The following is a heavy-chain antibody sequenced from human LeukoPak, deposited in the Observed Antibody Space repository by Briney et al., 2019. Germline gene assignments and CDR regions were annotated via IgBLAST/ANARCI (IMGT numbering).Heavy chain of an antibody. CDR2: IRYDGSNK. D-gene: IGHD3-22*01. Sequence: GGSLRLSCAASGFTFSSYGMRWVRQAPGKGLEWVAFIRYDGSNKYYADSVKGRFTISRDNSKNTLYLQMNSLRAEDTAVYYCAKDKGYYDSSGYYPLDYWGQGTLVTVSS. CDR1: GFTFSSYG. CDR3: AKDKGYYDSSGYYPLDY. J-gene: IGHJ4*02. V-gene: IGHV3-30*02.